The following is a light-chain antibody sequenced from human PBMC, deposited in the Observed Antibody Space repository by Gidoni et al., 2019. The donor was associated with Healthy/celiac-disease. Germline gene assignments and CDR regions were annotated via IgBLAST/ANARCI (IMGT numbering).Light chain of an antibody. CDR1: QSTSSY. CDR2: AAS. J-gene: IGKJ4*01. CDR3: QQSYSTPLA. V-gene: IGKV1-39*01. Sequence: DIQMTQTPSSLSASVGDRVTITCRARQSTSSYLNWYPQKPGKAPKLLIYAASSLQSGVPTRFSASGSVTDFTLTINSLQPEDFATYYCQQSYSTPLAFGGGTKVEIK.